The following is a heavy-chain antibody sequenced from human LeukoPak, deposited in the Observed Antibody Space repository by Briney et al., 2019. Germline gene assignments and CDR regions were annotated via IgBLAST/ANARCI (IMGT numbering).Heavy chain of an antibody. CDR2: IKPDGSEK. CDR1: GFTFSSSW. J-gene: IGHJ4*02. D-gene: IGHD3-3*01. CDR3: ARDFD. V-gene: IGHV3-7*05. Sequence: GGSLRLSCAASGFTFSSSWMTWVRQAPGKGLEWVANIKPDGSEKFYVDSVKGRFTISRDNAKNSLYLQMNSLRVEDTAVYYCARDFDWGQGTLVTVSS.